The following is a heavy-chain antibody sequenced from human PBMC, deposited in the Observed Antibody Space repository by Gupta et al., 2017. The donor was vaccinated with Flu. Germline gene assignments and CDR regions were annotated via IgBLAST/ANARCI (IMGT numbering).Heavy chain of an antibody. V-gene: IGHV3-23*01. CDR1: GFTFSSYA. CDR2: ISGSGGST. Sequence: EVQLLESGGGLVQPGGSLRLSCAASGFTFSSYAMSGVRQDPGKGLEWVSAISGSGGSTYYADSVKGRFTISRDNSKNTLYLQMNSLRAEDTAVYYCAKDPAIFGVVTAFDYWGQGTLVNVAS. D-gene: IGHD3-3*01. J-gene: IGHJ4*02. CDR3: AKDPAIFGVVTAFDY.